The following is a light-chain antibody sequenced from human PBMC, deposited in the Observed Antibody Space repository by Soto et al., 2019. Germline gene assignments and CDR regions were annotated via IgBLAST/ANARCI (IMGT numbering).Light chain of an antibody. CDR3: QQYNSWPLT. CDR1: QSVSSK. V-gene: IGKV3-15*01. J-gene: IGKJ4*01. CDR2: DAS. Sequence: EVVMTQSPATLSVSPGERATLSCRASQSVSSKLAWYQQKPGQAPRLLIYDASTRATGIPARFSGSGSGTEFTLTISSLQSEDFAVYYCQQYNSWPLTFGGGTKVDIK.